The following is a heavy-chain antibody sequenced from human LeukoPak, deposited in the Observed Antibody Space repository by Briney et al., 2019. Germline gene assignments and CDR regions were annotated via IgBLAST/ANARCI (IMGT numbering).Heavy chain of an antibody. CDR2: INHSGST. CDR3: ARARAGHFDY. Sequence: PSETLSLTCAVYGGSFSGYYWSWIRQPPGKGLEWIGEINHSGSTNYNPSLKSRVTISVDTSKNQFSLKLSSVTAADTAVYYCARARAGHFDYWGQGTLVTVSS. V-gene: IGHV4-34*01. J-gene: IGHJ4*02. CDR1: GGSFSGYY.